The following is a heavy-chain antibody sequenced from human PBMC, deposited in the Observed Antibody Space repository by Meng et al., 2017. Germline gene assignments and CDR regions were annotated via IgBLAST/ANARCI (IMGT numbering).Heavy chain of an antibody. J-gene: IGHJ4*02. CDR3: LDEAPRSDY. Sequence: VEYGGGFIHLRGALSLACASCGFSFNNCWMHWVRKVPGKGVGWVSRISGDGSITNYADSVKARFTISRDNAKNTLYLQMNSLRPEDTAVYYCLDEAPRSDYWGQGSLVTVSS. CDR1: GFSFNNCW. V-gene: IGHV3-74*01. CDR2: ISGDGSIT. D-gene: IGHD1-1*01.